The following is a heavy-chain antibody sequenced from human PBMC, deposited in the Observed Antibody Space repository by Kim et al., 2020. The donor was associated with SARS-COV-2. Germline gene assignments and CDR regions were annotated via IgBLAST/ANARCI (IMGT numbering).Heavy chain of an antibody. CDR2: IYYSGST. CDR1: GGSISSYY. D-gene: IGHD3-3*01. J-gene: IGHJ6*03. CDR3: ARGGALHFLEWFPAEYYMDV. Sequence: SETLSLTCTVSGGSISSYYWSWIRQPPGKGLEWIGYIYYSGSTNYNPSLKSRVTISVDTSKNQFSLKLSSVTAADTAVYYCARGGALHFLEWFPAEYYMDVWGKGTMVTVSS. V-gene: IGHV4-59*01.